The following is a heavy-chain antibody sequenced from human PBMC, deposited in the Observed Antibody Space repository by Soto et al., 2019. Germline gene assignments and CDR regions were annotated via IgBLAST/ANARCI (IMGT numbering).Heavy chain of an antibody. J-gene: IGHJ4*02. CDR1: GGSISSGGYY. Sequence: QVQLQESGPGLVKPSQTLSLTCTVSGGSISSGGYYWSWIRQHPGKGLEWFGYIYYSGSTNYNPSDTSRVPTSADASKNQVSLKLSSVTAADTAVYYCASGYNWNYSLWGQGPLVTVSS. V-gene: IGHV4-31*03. D-gene: IGHD1-1*01. CDR3: ASGYNWNYSL. CDR2: IYYSGST.